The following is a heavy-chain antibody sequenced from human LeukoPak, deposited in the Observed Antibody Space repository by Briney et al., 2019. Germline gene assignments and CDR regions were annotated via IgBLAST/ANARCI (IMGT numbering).Heavy chain of an antibody. D-gene: IGHD2-2*01. CDR2: MYYSGST. J-gene: IGHJ4*02. V-gene: IGHV4-39*07. CDR1: GGSISSSSYY. CDR3: ARGSHYQLLPFDY. Sequence: SETLSLTCTVSGGSISSSSYYWGWIRQPPGKGLEWIGSMYYSGSTYYNPSLKSRVTISVDTSKDQFSLRLSSVTAADTAVYYCARGSHYQLLPFDYWGQGTVVTVSS.